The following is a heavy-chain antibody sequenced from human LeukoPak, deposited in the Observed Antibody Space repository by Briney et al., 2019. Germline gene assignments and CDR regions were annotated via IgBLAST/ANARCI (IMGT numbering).Heavy chain of an antibody. J-gene: IGHJ5*02. D-gene: IGHD3-9*01. Sequence: GGSPRPSCAASGFTFSDYYMSWIRQAAGKTLKWVSYISSSSSYTNYADSVKGRFTISRDNAKNSLYLQMNSLRAEDTAVYFCSQAEDGIRDFDWYNWFDPWGQGTLVTVSS. CDR1: GFTFSDYY. CDR2: ISSSSSYT. V-gene: IGHV3-11*03. CDR3: SQAEDGIRDFDWYNWFDP.